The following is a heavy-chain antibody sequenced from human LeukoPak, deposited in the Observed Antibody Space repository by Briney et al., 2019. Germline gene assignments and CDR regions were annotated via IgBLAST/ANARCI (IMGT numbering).Heavy chain of an antibody. CDR2: IWYDGSNK. D-gene: IGHD5-18*01. J-gene: IGHJ4*02. CDR1: GFAFSSYG. Sequence: GGSLRLSCAASGFAFSSYGMHWVRQAPGKGLEWVAVIWYDGSNKYYADSVKGRFTISRDNSKNTLYLQMNSLRAEDTAVYYCARGGGGYSYGHDYWGQGTLVTVSS. V-gene: IGHV3-33*01. CDR3: ARGGGGYSYGHDY.